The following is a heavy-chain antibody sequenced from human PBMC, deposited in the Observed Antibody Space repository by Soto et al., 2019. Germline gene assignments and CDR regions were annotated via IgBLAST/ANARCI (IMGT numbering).Heavy chain of an antibody. CDR2: ISYDGSNK. V-gene: IGHV3-30*18. CDR3: AKVLEGYYDSSGYIDY. CDR1: GFTFSNYG. D-gene: IGHD3-22*01. J-gene: IGHJ4*02. Sequence: QVQLVESGGGVVQPGRSLRLSCAASGFTFSNYGMHWVRQAPGKGLEWVAVISYDGSNKYYADSVKGRFTISRDNSKNALYLQMNSLRAEDTAVYYCAKVLEGYYDSSGYIDYWGQGTLVTVSS.